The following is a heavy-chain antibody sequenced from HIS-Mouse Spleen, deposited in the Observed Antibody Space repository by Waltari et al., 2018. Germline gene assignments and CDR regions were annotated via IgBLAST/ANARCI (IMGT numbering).Heavy chain of an antibody. CDR1: GFTFDDYA. Sequence: EVQLVESGGVVVQPGGSLRLSCAASGFTFDDYAMHWVRQAPGKGLEWVSLISWDGGSTYYADSVKGRFTSSRDNSKNSLYLQMNSLRAEDTALYYCAKGEKYSSSSVGFQHWGQGTLVTVSS. J-gene: IGHJ1*01. CDR3: AKGEKYSSSSVGFQH. CDR2: ISWDGGST. D-gene: IGHD6-6*01. V-gene: IGHV3-43D*03.